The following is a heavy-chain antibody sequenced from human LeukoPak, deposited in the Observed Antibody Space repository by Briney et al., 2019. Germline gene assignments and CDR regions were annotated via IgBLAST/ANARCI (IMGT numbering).Heavy chain of an antibody. D-gene: IGHD2-21*02. CDR3: ARDFGTIVVVTAIVD. J-gene: IGHJ4*02. CDR1: GYTFSRHG. Sequence: PGGSLRLSCAASGYTFSRHGIHWVRQAPGKGLEWVANIKPDGSEKYYVDSVKGRFTISRDNAKNSLYLQMNSLRAEDTAVYYCARDFGTIVVVTAIVDWGQGTLVTVSS. CDR2: IKPDGSEK. V-gene: IGHV3-7*01.